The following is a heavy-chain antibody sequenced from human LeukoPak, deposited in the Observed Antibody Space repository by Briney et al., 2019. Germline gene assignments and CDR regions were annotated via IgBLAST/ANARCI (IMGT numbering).Heavy chain of an antibody. Sequence: ASVKVSCKASGYTFTGYYMHWVRQAPGQGLEWMGWINPNSGGTNYAQKFQGRVTMTRDTSISTAYMELSRPRSDDTAVYYCARDMDTYSSSWSPFDYWGQGTLVTVSS. V-gene: IGHV1-2*02. CDR2: INPNSGGT. CDR3: ARDMDTYSSSWSPFDY. D-gene: IGHD6-13*01. CDR1: GYTFTGYY. J-gene: IGHJ4*02.